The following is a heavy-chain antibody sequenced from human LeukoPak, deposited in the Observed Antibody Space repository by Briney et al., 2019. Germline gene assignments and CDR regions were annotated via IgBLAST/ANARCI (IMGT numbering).Heavy chain of an antibody. J-gene: IGHJ6*02. CDR1: GFSFSTQR. V-gene: IGHV3-74*01. D-gene: IGHD6-19*01. CDR3: AKGSVSMAGTPGDV. Sequence: GGSLRLSCAASGFSFSTQRMHWVRQAPGKGLVWVSYINIDERITGYADSVKGRFTISRDNAKNTLFLQMNSLRAEDTAIYYCAKGSVSMAGTPGDVWGQGTTVTVSS. CDR2: INIDERIT.